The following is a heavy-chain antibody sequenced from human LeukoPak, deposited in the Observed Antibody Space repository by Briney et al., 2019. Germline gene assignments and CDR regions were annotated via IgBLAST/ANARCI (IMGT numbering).Heavy chain of an antibody. D-gene: IGHD6-13*01. Sequence: SETLSLTCTVSGYPISNHNFWGWIRQPPGKGLEWVGTLYHTGSAYYNPSLKSRVTISVDTSKNQFSLKLSSVTAADTAVYYRARGSGDSSSWYYYYYMDVWGKGTTVTISS. CDR2: LYHTGSA. J-gene: IGHJ6*03. V-gene: IGHV4-38-2*02. CDR1: GYPISNHNF. CDR3: ARGSGDSSSWYYYYYMDV.